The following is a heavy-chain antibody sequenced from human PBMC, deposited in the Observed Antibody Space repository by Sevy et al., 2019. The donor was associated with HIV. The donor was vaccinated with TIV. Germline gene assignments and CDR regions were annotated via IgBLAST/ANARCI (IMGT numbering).Heavy chain of an antibody. Sequence: GGSLRLSCVASGFTFNIYEMNWFGQAPGQGLEWVSYISSSFTNIYYADSVKGRFTISRDNAKNSLYLQMNSLRAEDTAVYYCTNYVHYWGQGTLVTVSS. CDR2: ISSSFTNI. J-gene: IGHJ4*02. V-gene: IGHV3-48*03. CDR1: GFTFNIYE. D-gene: IGHD3-10*02. CDR3: TNYVHY.